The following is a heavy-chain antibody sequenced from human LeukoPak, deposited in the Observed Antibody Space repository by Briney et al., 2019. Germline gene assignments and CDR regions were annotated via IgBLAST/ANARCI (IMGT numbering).Heavy chain of an antibody. D-gene: IGHD3-22*01. CDR3: AKDYYDSRLSGMDV. Sequence: GGSLRLSCAASGLTFSSYGMHWVRQAPGKGLEWVAVISYDGSNKYYADSVKGRFTISRDNCKNTLYLQMNSLRAEDTAVHYCAKDYYDSRLSGMDVWGQGTTVTVSS. J-gene: IGHJ6*02. V-gene: IGHV3-30*18. CDR2: ISYDGSNK. CDR1: GLTFSSYG.